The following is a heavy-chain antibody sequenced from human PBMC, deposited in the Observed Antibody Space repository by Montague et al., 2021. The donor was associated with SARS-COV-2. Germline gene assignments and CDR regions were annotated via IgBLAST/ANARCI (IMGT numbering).Heavy chain of an antibody. CDR3: ARGSYGSGSYHAFDI. J-gene: IGHJ3*02. V-gene: IGHV4-39*01. D-gene: IGHD3-10*01. Sequence: SETLSLTCTVSGDSFNSPKYYCAWIRQPPGKGLEWIGSSYYSGTTCDNPSLRSQVTISVDTSKTQFSLKMNSVTAADTAVYYCARGSYGSGSYHAFDIWSQGTVVAVSS. CDR2: SYYSGTT. CDR1: GDSFNSPKYY.